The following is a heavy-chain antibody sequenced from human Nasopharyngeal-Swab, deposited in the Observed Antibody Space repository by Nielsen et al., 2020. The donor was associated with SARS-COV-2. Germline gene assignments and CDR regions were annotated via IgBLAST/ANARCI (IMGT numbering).Heavy chain of an antibody. CDR2: ITWNSGGI. D-gene: IGHD6-19*01. Sequence: GGSLRLSCAASGFTFDDYAMHWVRQAPGKGLEWVSGITWNSGGIGYADSVKGRFTISRDNAKNSLYLQMNSLRPEDTALYYCAKLGAQGAVADHFDSWVQGTLVTVSS. J-gene: IGHJ4*02. V-gene: IGHV3-9*01. CDR3: AKLGAQGAVADHFDS. CDR1: GFTFDDYA.